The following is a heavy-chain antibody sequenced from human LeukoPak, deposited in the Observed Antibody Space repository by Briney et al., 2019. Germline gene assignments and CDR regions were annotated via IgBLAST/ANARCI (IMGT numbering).Heavy chain of an antibody. D-gene: IGHD2-8*01. Sequence: SGTLSLTCGVSGGSISNTNWWSWVRPPPGEGLESIGEISLTGLTHYNPSLDSPITVSLDKSKNQLSLNLTSVTAADTAVYYCSRENGAFSPFGYWGQGTLVTVLS. CDR2: ISLTGLT. V-gene: IGHV4-4*02. CDR3: SRENGAFSPFGY. J-gene: IGHJ4*02. CDR1: GGSISNTNW.